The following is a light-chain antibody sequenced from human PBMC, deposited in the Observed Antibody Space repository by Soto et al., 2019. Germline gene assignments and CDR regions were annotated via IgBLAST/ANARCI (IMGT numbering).Light chain of an antibody. CDR3: QQSYSPLLFT. Sequence: DIQMTESPSSLSASVGDRVTITCRASQVISNYLAWYQQKPGKVPKLLIYAASTLQSGVPSRFSGSGSGTDFTLTISSLQHEDFATYYCQQSYSPLLFTFGPGTKVDIK. CDR2: AAS. J-gene: IGKJ3*01. CDR1: QVISNY. V-gene: IGKV1-27*01.